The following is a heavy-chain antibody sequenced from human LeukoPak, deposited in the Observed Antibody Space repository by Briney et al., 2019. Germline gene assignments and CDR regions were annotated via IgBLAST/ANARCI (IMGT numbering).Heavy chain of an antibody. CDR2: VSHSGAT. V-gene: IGHV4-39*07. J-gene: IGHJ4*02. D-gene: IGHD2-2*01. Sequence: PSETLSLTCTVSGGSITSSPYHWAWIRQPPGRGPEWIGTVSHSGATQYNPSLKSRVSMSVDTSKNQFSLKLSSVTAADTAVYYCARLRLESRIVPSLGGYYFDYWGQGTLVTVSS. CDR1: GGSITSSPYH. CDR3: ARLRLESRIVPSLGGYYFDY.